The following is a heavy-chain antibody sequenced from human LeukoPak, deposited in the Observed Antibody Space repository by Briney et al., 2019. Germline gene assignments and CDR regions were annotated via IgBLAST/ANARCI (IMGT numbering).Heavy chain of an antibody. CDR1: GFTFSSYS. Sequence: GGSLRLSCAASGFTFSSYSMNWVRQAPGKGLEWVSSISSSSSYIYYADSVKGRFTISRDNAKNSLYLQMNSLRAEDTAVYYCARGQTWFGELSVDYWGQGTLATVSS. CDR3: ARGQTWFGELSVDY. D-gene: IGHD3-10*01. J-gene: IGHJ4*02. V-gene: IGHV3-21*01. CDR2: ISSSSSYI.